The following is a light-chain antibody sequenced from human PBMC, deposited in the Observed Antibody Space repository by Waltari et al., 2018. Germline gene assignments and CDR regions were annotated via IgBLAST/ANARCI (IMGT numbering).Light chain of an antibody. J-gene: IGKJ2*01. CDR1: KDIRKN. CDR3: QHYNNLPYT. CDR2: DAS. V-gene: IGKV1-33*01. Sequence: IQMTQSPSSLYASIGDRVTITCRAIKDIRKNLSWFQERPGKAPKLLIYDASNLEAGVPSRFSGTGSGTDFSLTISSLQPEDSATYYCQHYNNLPYTFSRGTKLQIK.